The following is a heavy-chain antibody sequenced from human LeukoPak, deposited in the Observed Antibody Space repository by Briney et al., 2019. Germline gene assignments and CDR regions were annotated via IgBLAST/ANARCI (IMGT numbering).Heavy chain of an antibody. CDR1: GFTVSSNY. J-gene: IGHJ4*02. CDR2: IYSGAGT. V-gene: IGHV3-66*02. Sequence: GGSLRLSCAASGFTVSSNYMSWVRQAPGKGLEWVSIIYSGAGTYCADSVKGRFTISRDNSKNTLYLQMNSLRAEDTGVYFCAREHQVAATPFDYWGQGTLVTVSS. CDR3: AREHQVAATPFDY. D-gene: IGHD1-26*01.